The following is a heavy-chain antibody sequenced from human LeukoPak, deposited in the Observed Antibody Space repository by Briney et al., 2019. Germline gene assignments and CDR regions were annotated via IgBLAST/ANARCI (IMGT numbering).Heavy chain of an antibody. CDR1: GFTLSNYE. CDR2: ISSSGSTI. J-gene: IGHJ4*02. CDR3: ARYYYDSSGYYYKDY. Sequence: GGSLRLSCAASGFTLSNYEMNWVRQAPGKGLEWVSYISSSGSTIYYADSVKGRFTISRDNAKNSLYLQMNSLRAEDTAMYYCARYYYDSSGYYYKDYWGQGTLVTVSS. V-gene: IGHV3-48*03. D-gene: IGHD3-22*01.